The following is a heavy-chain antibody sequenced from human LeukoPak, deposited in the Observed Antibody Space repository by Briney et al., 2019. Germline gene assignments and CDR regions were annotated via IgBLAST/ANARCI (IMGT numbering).Heavy chain of an antibody. CDR3: ARTATPMYYYYYMDV. J-gene: IGHJ6*03. V-gene: IGHV1-18*01. CDR1: GYTFTSYG. Sequence: ASVKVSCKASGYTFTSYGISWVRQAPGQGLEWMGWISAYNGNTNYAQKLQGRVTMTTDTSTSTAYMELRSLRSDDTAVYYCARTATPMYYYYYMDVWGKGTTVTISS. D-gene: IGHD2-15*01. CDR2: ISAYNGNT.